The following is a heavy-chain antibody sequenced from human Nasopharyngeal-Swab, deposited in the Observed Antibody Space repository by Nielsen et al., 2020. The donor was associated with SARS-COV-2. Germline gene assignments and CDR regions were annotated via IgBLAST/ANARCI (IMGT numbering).Heavy chain of an antibody. J-gene: IGHJ4*02. V-gene: IGHV5-51*01. Sequence: GESLKISCNGSGYSFTTSWIGWVRQMPGKCLEWIVIIYPTDSDTRYSPSFQVQVTISADKSINTAYLQWSSLKASDTAMYYCAKHFAVDTSRTTLDYWGPGSLVTVSS. CDR3: AKHFAVDTSRTTLDY. CDR1: GYSFTTSW. CDR2: IYPTDSDT. D-gene: IGHD5-18*01.